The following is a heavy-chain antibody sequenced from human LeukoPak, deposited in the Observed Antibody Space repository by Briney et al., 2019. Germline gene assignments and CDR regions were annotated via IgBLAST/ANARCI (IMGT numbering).Heavy chain of an antibody. D-gene: IGHD1-26*01. J-gene: IGHJ4*02. V-gene: IGHV3-15*01. CDR3: TSEDQGGFDY. CDR1: RVTFNNAW. Sequence: TGGSLRLSCAASRVTFNNAWMSWVRQTPGKGLEWVGRIKSKTEGGTTDYAAPVKGRFTISRDDSKNTVYLQMNSLKTEDTAVYYCTSEDQGGFDYWGQGTLVTVSS. CDR2: IKSKTEGGTT.